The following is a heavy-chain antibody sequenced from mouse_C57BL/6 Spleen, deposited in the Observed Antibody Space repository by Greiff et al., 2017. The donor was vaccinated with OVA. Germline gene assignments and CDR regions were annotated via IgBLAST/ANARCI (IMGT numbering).Heavy chain of an antibody. D-gene: IGHD2-4*01. V-gene: IGHV1-82*01. J-gene: IGHJ4*01. CDR1: GYAFSSSW. CDR2: IYPGDGDT. CDR3: AREGDYDVRDAMDY. Sequence: QVQLQQSGPELVKPGASVKISCKASGYAFSSSWMNWVKQRPGKGLEWIGRIYPGDGDTSYNGKFKGKATLTADKSSSTAYMQLSSLTSEDSAVYFCAREGDYDVRDAMDYWGQGTSVTVSS.